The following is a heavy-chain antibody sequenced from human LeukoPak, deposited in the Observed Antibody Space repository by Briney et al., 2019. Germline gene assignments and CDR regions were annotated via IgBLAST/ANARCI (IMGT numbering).Heavy chain of an antibody. Sequence: GSRRLSCAASGFTFSSYEMNWVSQAPGKGLEWVSYIGISGYSIYYADSVEGRFTISRDNAKNSLYLQMNSLRAEDTAVYYCARVGDNWNYVADDWGQGTMVTVSS. CDR1: GFTFSSYE. D-gene: IGHD1-7*01. J-gene: IGHJ3*01. CDR2: IGISGYSI. V-gene: IGHV3-48*03. CDR3: ARVGDNWNYVADD.